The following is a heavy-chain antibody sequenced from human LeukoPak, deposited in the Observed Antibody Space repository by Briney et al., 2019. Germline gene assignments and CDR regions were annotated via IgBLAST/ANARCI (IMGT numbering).Heavy chain of an antibody. CDR2: INHSGST. J-gene: IGHJ5*02. V-gene: IGHV4-34*01. D-gene: IGHD3-10*01. Sequence: AETLSLTCAVYGVSFSGYDWSWIRQPPGKGLEWIGEINHSGSTNYNPYLKRRVTISVGKSKNKFSLKQSSVTTADQAVFYCARGGLLWFGELLYRPKNWFDPWGQGTLVTVSS. CDR1: GVSFSGYD. CDR3: ARGGLLWFGELLYRPKNWFDP.